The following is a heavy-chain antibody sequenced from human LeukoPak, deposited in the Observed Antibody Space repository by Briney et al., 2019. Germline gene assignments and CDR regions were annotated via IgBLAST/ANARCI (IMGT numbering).Heavy chain of an antibody. Sequence: SETLSLTCTVSGGFINSYYWSWIRQPAGKGLEWIGRVYTSGITNYNPSLKSRITMSVGTSKNQFSLKLTSVTAADTAVYYCARHNGFDRGYYYYMDVWGKGTTVTVSS. D-gene: IGHD3-9*01. CDR2: VYTSGIT. CDR3: ARHNGFDRGYYYYMDV. J-gene: IGHJ6*03. CDR1: GGFINSYY. V-gene: IGHV4-4*07.